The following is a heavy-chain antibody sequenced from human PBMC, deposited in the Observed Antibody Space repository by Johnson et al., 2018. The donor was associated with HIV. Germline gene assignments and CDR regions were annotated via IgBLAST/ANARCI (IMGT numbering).Heavy chain of an antibody. CDR3: AGGEQLVHLGAFDI. Sequence: VQLVESGGGLVQPGRSLRLSCAASGFTFDDYAMHWVRQAPGKGLEWVSGISWNSGSIGYADSVKGRFNISRDNAKISLYPQMNSLRAEDTALYYCAGGEQLVHLGAFDIWGQGTMVTVSS. CDR1: GFTFDDYA. J-gene: IGHJ3*02. CDR2: ISWNSGSI. V-gene: IGHV3-9*01. D-gene: IGHD6-13*01.